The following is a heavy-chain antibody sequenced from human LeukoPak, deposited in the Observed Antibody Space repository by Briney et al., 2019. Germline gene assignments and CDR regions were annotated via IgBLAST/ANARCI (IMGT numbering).Heavy chain of an antibody. V-gene: IGHV3-23*01. CDR3: AKDIVGVPAATFDY. D-gene: IGHD2-2*01. Sequence: GGSLRLSCAASGFTFSSYDMSWIRQAPGKGLEWVSSISSSGSSTYYADSVKGRFTISRDNTKNSLSLQMNSLRAEDTAVYYCAKDIVGVPAATFDYWDQGILVASSS. CDR2: ISSSGSST. J-gene: IGHJ4*02. CDR1: GFTFSSYD.